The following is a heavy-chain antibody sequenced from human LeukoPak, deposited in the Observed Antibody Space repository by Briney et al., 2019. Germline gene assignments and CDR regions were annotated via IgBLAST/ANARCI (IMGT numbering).Heavy chain of an antibody. CDR2: INHSGST. CDR3: ARESNYHGSGTGWFDP. J-gene: IGHJ5*02. V-gene: IGHV4-34*01. CDR1: GGSFSGYY. D-gene: IGHD3-10*01. Sequence: PSETLSLTCAVYGGSFSGYYWSWNRQPPGKGLEWIGEINHSGSTNYNPSLKSRVTISVDTSKNQFSLKLSSVTAADTAVYYCARESNYHGSGTGWFDPWGQGTLVTVSS.